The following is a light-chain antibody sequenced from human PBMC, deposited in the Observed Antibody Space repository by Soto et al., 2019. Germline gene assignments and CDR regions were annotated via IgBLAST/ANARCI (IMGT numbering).Light chain of an antibody. CDR1: RSISSY. CDR2: DAS. CDR3: QQRSNWPPFT. J-gene: IGKJ2*01. Sequence: EIVLTQSPATLSLSPGERATLFCRASRSISSYLAWYQQKPGQAPRLLIYDASNRAAGIPARFSGSGSGTDFTLTISSLEPEDFAVYYCQQRSNWPPFTFGQGTKVDIK. V-gene: IGKV3-11*01.